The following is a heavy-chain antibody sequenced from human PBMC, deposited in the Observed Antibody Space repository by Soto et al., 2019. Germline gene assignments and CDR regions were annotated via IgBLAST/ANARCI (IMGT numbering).Heavy chain of an antibody. CDR2: IYYSGST. J-gene: IGHJ3*02. D-gene: IGHD2-15*01. CDR3: ARVKRGSNDAFDI. Sequence: QVQLQESGPGLVKPSETLSLTCTVSGGSISSYYWSWIRQPPGKGLEWIGYIYYSGSTNYNPSLKSRVTISVDMSKNQFSLKLSSVTAADTAVYYCARVKRGSNDAFDIWGQGTMVTVS. CDR1: GGSISSYY. V-gene: IGHV4-59*01.